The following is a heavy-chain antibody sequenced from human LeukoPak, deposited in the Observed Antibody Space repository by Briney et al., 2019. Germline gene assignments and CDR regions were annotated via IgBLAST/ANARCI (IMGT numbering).Heavy chain of an antibody. D-gene: IGHD3-22*01. V-gene: IGHV4-39*01. CDR2: INHSGST. CDR1: GGSISSSRYY. J-gene: IGHJ4*02. Sequence: SSETLSLTCTVSGGSISSSRYYGGWIRQPPGKGLEWIGEINHSGSTNYNPSLKSRVTISVDTSKNQFSLKLSSVTAADTAVYYCARQSEYYYENAFDYWGQGTLVTASS. CDR3: ARQSEYYYENAFDY.